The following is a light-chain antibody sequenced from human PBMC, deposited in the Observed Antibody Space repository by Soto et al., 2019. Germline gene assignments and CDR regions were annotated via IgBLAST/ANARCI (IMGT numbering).Light chain of an antibody. CDR3: QQYNIWPYT. V-gene: IGKV3-11*01. J-gene: IGKJ2*01. CDR2: GAS. CDR1: QSVSSY. Sequence: EIVLTQSPATLSLSPGERATLSCRASQSVSSYLAWYQQKPGQAPRLLIYGASSRATGIPDRFSGSGSGTDFTLTISRLEPEDFAVYFCQQYNIWPYTFGQGTKVDIK.